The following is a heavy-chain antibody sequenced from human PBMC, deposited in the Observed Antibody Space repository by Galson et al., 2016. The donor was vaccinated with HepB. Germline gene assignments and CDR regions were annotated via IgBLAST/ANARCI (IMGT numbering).Heavy chain of an antibody. J-gene: IGHJ6*02. V-gene: IGHV3-21*04. CDR1: GFTFRAYT. CDR2: ISSGSRHI. CDR3: ARDRVDIVAAPSSIRNYYGMDG. Sequence: SLRLSCAASGFTFRAYTMNWVRQAPGKGLQWVSSISSGSRHISNADSLKGRFSISRDDAKNSVFLQMNSLTVDDTAKYFCARDRVDIVAAPSSIRNYYGMDGWGQGTTVTVSS. D-gene: IGHD5-12*01.